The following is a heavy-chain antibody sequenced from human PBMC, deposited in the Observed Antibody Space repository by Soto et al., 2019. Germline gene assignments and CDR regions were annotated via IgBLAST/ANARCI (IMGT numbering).Heavy chain of an antibody. CDR2: INHSGST. V-gene: IGHV4-34*01. D-gene: IGHD4-17*01. J-gene: IGHJ4*02. CDR1: GGSFSGYY. Sequence: SETLSLTCAVYGGSFSGYYWTWIRQPPGTGLEWIGEINHSGSTNYNPSLKSRVTISVDTSKNQFSLKLTSVTAADTAVYYCARDSATVTTSTFDYWAQGTLVPVSS. CDR3: ARDSATVTTSTFDY.